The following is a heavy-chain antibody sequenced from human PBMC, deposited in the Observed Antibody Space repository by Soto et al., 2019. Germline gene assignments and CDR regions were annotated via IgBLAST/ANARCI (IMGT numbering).Heavy chain of an antibody. CDR1: GGSISSGGYY. CDR2: IYYSGST. CDR3: ARVTTSYFDY. D-gene: IGHD4-17*01. J-gene: IGHJ4*02. Sequence: SETLSLTCTVSGGSISSGGYYWSWIRQHPGKGLEWIGYIYYSGSTYYNPSLKNRVTISVDTSKNKISLKLSSVTSADTAVYYCARVTTSYFDYWGQGTLVTVSS. V-gene: IGHV4-31*03.